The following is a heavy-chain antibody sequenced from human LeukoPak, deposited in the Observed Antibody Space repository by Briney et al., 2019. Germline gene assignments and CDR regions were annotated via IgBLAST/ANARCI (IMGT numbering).Heavy chain of an antibody. CDR3: ARARTYYYDSSGYNDY. CDR1: GFTFSSYS. Sequence: GGSLRLSCAASGFTFSSYSMNWVRQAPGEGLEWVSSISSSSSYIYYADSVKGRFTISRDNAKNSLYLQMNSLRAEDTAVYYCARARTYYYDSSGYNDYWGQGTLVTVSS. V-gene: IGHV3-21*01. D-gene: IGHD3-22*01. J-gene: IGHJ4*02. CDR2: ISSSSSYI.